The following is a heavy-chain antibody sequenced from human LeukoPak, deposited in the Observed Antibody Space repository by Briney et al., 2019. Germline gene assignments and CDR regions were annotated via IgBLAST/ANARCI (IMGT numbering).Heavy chain of an antibody. CDR1: GFTFNSYA. Sequence: GRALRLSCAASGFTFNSYAMYWVRQAPGKGLEWVAVISYDGSNKYYADSVKGRFTISRDNSKNTLYLEMNSLRTEDTAVYYCARGRDGALDVWGQGTTVTVSS. CDR3: ARGRDGALDV. CDR2: ISYDGSNK. D-gene: IGHD1-26*01. V-gene: IGHV3-30-3*01. J-gene: IGHJ6*02.